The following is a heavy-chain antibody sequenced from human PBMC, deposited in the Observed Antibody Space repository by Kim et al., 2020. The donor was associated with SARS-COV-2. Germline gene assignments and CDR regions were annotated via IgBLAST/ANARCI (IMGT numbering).Heavy chain of an antibody. CDR3: ARLRYSGYEGFDY. J-gene: IGHJ4*02. CDR2: IYYSGST. Sequence: SETLSLTCTVSGGSISSYYWSWIRQPPGKGLEWIGYIYYSGSTNYNPSLKSRVTISVDTSKNQFSLKLSSVTAADTAVYYCARLRYSGYEGFDYWGQGTL. D-gene: IGHD5-12*01. CDR1: GGSISSYY. V-gene: IGHV4-59*08.